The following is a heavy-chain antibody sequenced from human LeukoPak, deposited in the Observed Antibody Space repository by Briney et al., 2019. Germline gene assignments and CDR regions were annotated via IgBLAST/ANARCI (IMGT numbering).Heavy chain of an antibody. CDR1: GFTFSSYW. Sequence: PGGSLRLSCAASGFTFSSYWMSWVRQAPGRGLEWVAALSYDESKVYYVDSVKGRFTISRDNSKNTLYLQMNSLRVEDTAVYYCAKDPYGPESSWMNWFDPWGQGTLVTVSS. CDR3: AKDPYGPESSWMNWFDP. CDR2: LSYDESKV. J-gene: IGHJ5*02. V-gene: IGHV3-30*18. D-gene: IGHD6-13*01.